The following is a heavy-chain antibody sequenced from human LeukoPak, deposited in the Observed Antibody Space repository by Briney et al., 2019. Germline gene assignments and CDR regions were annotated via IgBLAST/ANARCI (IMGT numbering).Heavy chain of an antibody. Sequence: PSETLSLTCAVYGGSFSGYYWSWIRQPPGKGLEWIGEINHSGSTNYNPSLKSRVTISVDTSKNQFSLKLSSVTAADTAVYYCARGAGFNKHIVVVTATNFDYWGQGTLVTVSS. CDR2: INHSGST. V-gene: IGHV4-34*01. CDR1: GGSFSGYY. D-gene: IGHD2-21*02. J-gene: IGHJ4*02. CDR3: ARGAGFNKHIVVVTATNFDY.